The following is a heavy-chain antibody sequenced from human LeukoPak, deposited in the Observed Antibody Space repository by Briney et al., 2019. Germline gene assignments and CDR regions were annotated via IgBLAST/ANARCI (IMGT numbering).Heavy chain of an antibody. J-gene: IGHJ3*02. Sequence: GGSLRLSCAASGFTFSSYWMSWVRQAPGKGLEWVANIKQDGSETYYVDSVKGRFTISRDNAKNSLYLQMNSLRAEDTAVYYCARFITVVTSGAFDIWGQGTMVTVS. CDR1: GFTFSSYW. CDR2: IKQDGSET. CDR3: ARFITVVTSGAFDI. V-gene: IGHV3-7*05. D-gene: IGHD4-23*01.